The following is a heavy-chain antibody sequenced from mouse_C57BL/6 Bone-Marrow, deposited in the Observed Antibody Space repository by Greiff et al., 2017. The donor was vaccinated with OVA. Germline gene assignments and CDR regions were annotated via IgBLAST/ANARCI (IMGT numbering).Heavy chain of an antibody. CDR3: ARDQLTGTRGYYFDD. CDR2: ISDGGSYT. D-gene: IGHD4-1*01. Sequence: EVQGVESGGGLVKPGGSLKLSCAASGFTFSSYAMSWVRQTPEKRLEWVATISDGGSYTYYPDNVKGRFTISRDNAKNNLYLQMSHLKSEDTAMYYCARDQLTGTRGYYFDDWGQGTTLTVSS. V-gene: IGHV5-4*01. CDR1: GFTFSSYA. J-gene: IGHJ2*01.